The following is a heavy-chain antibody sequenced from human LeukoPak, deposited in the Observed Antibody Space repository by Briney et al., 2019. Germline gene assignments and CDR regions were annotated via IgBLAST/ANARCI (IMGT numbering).Heavy chain of an antibody. CDR2: ISYDGNIK. Sequence: GGSLRLSCAASGFSFSTYAIHWVRQAPGKGLEWVAVISYDGNIKYYADSVKGRFTISRDNSKNTLALQMNSLRAEDTAVYYCANRPYDSSKNPYWGQGTLVTVSS. CDR3: ANRPYDSSKNPY. D-gene: IGHD3-22*01. V-gene: IGHV3-30-3*01. J-gene: IGHJ4*02. CDR1: GFSFSTYA.